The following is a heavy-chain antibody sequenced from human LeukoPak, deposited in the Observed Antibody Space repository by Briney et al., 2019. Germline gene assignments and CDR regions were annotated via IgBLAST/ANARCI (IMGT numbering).Heavy chain of an antibody. V-gene: IGHV3-30-3*01. CDR1: GFTFSSYA. J-gene: IGHJ4*02. Sequence: GGSLRLSCAASGFTFSSYAMHWVRQAPGKGLEWVAVISYDGSNKYYADSVKGRFTISRDNSKNTLYLQMNGLRAEDTAVYYCARETAMVIWGQGTLVTVSS. CDR2: ISYDGSNK. D-gene: IGHD5-18*01. CDR3: ARETAMVI.